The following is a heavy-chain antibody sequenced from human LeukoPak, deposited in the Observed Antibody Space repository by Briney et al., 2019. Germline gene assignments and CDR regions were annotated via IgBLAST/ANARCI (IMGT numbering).Heavy chain of an antibody. CDR1: GYTFTINH. CDR3: AKLATSDTGETY. CDR2: INPSGDST. Sequence: ASVKASCTASGYTFTINHIHWVRQAPGQGLEWMGVINPSGDSTTYAQNFQGRVTMTRDTSTSTVYMELRSLRSEDTAIYYCAKLATSDTGETYWGQGTLVTVSS. D-gene: IGHD3-16*01. V-gene: IGHV1-46*01. J-gene: IGHJ4*02.